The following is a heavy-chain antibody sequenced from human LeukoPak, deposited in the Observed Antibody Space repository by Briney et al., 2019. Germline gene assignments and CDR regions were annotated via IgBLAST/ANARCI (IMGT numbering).Heavy chain of an antibody. Sequence: ASVKVSCKASGYTFTGYYMHWVRQAPGQGLEWMGWINPNSGGTNYAQKFQGRVTMTRDTSISTAYMELSRLRSDDTAVYYCARDPPYDSSGYDLGIDYWGQGTLVTVSS. CDR3: ARDPPYDSSGYDLGIDY. J-gene: IGHJ4*02. CDR1: GYTFTGYY. CDR2: INPNSGGT. V-gene: IGHV1-2*02. D-gene: IGHD3-22*01.